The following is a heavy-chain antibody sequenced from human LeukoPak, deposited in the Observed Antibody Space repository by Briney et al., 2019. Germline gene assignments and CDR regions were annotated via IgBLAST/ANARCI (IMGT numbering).Heavy chain of an antibody. V-gene: IGHV3-23*01. J-gene: IGHJ6*01. CDR3: PKAPPPATNYYYGMDV. CDR1: GFTFNNYA. Sequence: GGSLRLSCAASGFTFNNYAMTWVRQAPGKGLEWVSAVSGRGDGTYYADSVKGRFTISRYDSKNTLYLQMNSLRAEDTAVYHCPKAPPPATNYYYGMDVLGRGAT. CDR2: VSGRGDGT.